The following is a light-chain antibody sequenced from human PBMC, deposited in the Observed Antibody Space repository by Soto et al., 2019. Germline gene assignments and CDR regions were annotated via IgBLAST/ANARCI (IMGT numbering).Light chain of an antibody. CDR1: QSVSNNF. J-gene: IGKJ4*01. Sequence: EIVLTQSPGTLSLSPGGRAILSCRASQSVSNNFLAWYQQKPGQAPRLLIYNAATRATGIPDRFSGSGSGTDFTLTISRLEPEDFAVYHCQQYASSLLTFGGGTKVEIK. V-gene: IGKV3-20*01. CDR2: NAA. CDR3: QQYASSLLT.